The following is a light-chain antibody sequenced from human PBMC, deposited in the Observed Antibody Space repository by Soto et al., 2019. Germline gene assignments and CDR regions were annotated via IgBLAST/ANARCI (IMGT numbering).Light chain of an antibody. Sequence: DIQMTQSPSSLSASVGDRDTITCRASQSISSYLNWYQQKPGKAPKLLIYAASSLQSGVPSRFSGTGSGTDFTLTISSLQPEDFATYYCQQRYSTLYTFGQGTKLEIK. V-gene: IGKV1-39*01. J-gene: IGKJ2*01. CDR3: QQRYSTLYT. CDR2: AAS. CDR1: QSISSY.